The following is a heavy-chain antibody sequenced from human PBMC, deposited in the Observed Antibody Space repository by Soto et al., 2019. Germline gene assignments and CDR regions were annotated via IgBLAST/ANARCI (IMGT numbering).Heavy chain of an antibody. CDR2: IYYSGST. Sequence: QVQLQESGPGLVKPSETLSLTCTVSGGSISSYYWSWIRQPPGKGLVWIGYIYYSGSTNYNPSLKSRVTISVDTSKNQFSLKLSSVTAADTAVYYCARVKQLVGENWFDPWGQGTLVTVSS. CDR1: GGSISSYY. D-gene: IGHD6-6*01. CDR3: ARVKQLVGENWFDP. J-gene: IGHJ5*02. V-gene: IGHV4-59*01.